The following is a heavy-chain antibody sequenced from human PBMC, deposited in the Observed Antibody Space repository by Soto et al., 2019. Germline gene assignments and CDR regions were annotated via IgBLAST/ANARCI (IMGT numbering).Heavy chain of an antibody. CDR3: ARARMFSGAYHDY. CDR2: ITPYNGNA. Sequence: QVHLVQSGAVVENPGASAKVSCKASGYTFTNFGINWVRQAPGQGLEWMGWITPYNGNANYPQKHQVRLNITPDTPTKTAYLELRSLRSDDTAVYFCARARMFSGAYHDYWGQGTRVTVSS. D-gene: IGHD1-26*01. V-gene: IGHV1-18*04. J-gene: IGHJ4*02. CDR1: GYTFTNFG.